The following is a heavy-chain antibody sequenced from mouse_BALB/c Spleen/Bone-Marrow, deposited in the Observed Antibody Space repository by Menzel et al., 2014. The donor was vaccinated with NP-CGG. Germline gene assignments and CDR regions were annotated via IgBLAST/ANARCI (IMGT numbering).Heavy chain of an antibody. CDR1: GFAFSSYD. D-gene: IGHD1-1*01. CDR3: AREVLRDYFDY. CDR2: ISSGGGST. Sequence: VQLQQSGGGLVKPGGSLKLSCAASGFAFSSYDMSWVRQTPEKRLEWVAYISSGGGSTYYPDTVKGRFTISRGNAKNTLYLQMSSLKPEDTAMYYCAREVLRDYFDYWGQGTTLTVSS. J-gene: IGHJ2*01. V-gene: IGHV5-12-1*01.